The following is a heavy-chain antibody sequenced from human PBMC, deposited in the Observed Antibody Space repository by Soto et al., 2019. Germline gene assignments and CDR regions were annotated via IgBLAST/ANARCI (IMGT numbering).Heavy chain of an antibody. D-gene: IGHD5-12*01. CDR3: PFGWGGGHEGY. V-gene: IGHV3-23*01. J-gene: IGHJ4*02. CDR1: GLTFSAYP. CDR2: ISGSGDRT. Sequence: EVQKLESGGGLVQPGGSLRLSCAASGLTFSAYPMSWVRQAPGKGLEWVSSISGSGDRTYYADSVKGRFTISRDNSKNTLYLQMNSLRVEDTAVYFCPFGWGGGHEGYWGQGNLVTVSS.